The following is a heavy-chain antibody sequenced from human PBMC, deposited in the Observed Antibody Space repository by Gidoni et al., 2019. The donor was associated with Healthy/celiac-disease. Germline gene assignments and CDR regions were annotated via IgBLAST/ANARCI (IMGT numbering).Heavy chain of an antibody. CDR1: GFTFSSYA. Sequence: EVQLLESGGGLVPPGGSLRLSCAASGFTFSSYAMSWVRQAPGKGLEWVSAISGSGGSTYYADSVKGRFTISRDNSKNTLYLQMNSLRAEDTAVYYCAKDEDEVGATWYYWGQGTLVTVSS. J-gene: IGHJ4*02. CDR2: ISGSGGST. D-gene: IGHD1-26*01. V-gene: IGHV3-23*01. CDR3: AKDEDEVGATWYY.